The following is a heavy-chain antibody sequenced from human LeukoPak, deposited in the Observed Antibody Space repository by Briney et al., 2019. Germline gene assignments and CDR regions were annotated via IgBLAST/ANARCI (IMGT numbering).Heavy chain of an antibody. CDR1: GYTFTGYY. V-gene: IGHV1-2*02. CDR3: ALQLGYCSGGSCYHAEYFQH. D-gene: IGHD2-15*01. CDR2: INPNSGGT. J-gene: IGHJ1*01. Sequence: GASVKVSCKASGYTFTGYYMHWVRQAPGQGLEWMGWINPNSGGTNYAQKFQGRVTMTRDTSISTAYMELSRLRSDDTAVYYCALQLGYCSGGSCYHAEYFQHWGQGTLVTVSS.